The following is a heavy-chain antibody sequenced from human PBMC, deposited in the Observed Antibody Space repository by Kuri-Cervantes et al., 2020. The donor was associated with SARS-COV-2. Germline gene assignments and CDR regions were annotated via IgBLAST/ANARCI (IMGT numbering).Heavy chain of an antibody. CDR2: ISCDGSNK. Sequence: GESLKISCAASGFTFSNYDIHWVRQAPGKGLEWVAVISCDGSNKYYADSVKGRFTISRDNSKNTLYLQMNSLRAEDTSVYYCAKDSRNWGVLDYWGQGTLVTVSS. V-gene: IGHV3-30*18. D-gene: IGHD7-27*01. CDR3: AKDSRNWGVLDY. CDR1: GFTFSNYD. J-gene: IGHJ4*02.